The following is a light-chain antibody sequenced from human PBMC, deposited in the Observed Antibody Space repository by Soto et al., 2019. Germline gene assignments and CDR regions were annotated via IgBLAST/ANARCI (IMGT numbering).Light chain of an antibody. CDR1: QSVSSNY. J-gene: IGKJ3*01. CDR3: QQYGSSFT. V-gene: IGKV3-20*01. Sequence: EIVLTQSPGTLSLSPGARATLSCRASQSVSSNYLAWYQQKPGQPPRLLIYGASSRATGVPDRFTGSGSGTDFTLTISRLEPEDFAVYYCQQYGSSFTFGPGTKVDIK. CDR2: GAS.